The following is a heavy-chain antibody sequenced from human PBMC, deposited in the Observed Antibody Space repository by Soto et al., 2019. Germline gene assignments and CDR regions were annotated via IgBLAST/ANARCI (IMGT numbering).Heavy chain of an antibody. CDR2: MWYDGHVE. V-gene: IGHV3-33*01. D-gene: IGHD2-15*01. Sequence: QVHLVESGGGVVQPGRSLTLSCAASGFSFRTSGMHWVRQAPGKGLEWVTGMWYDGHVEGYLDPVKGRFTISRDNSNSLMSLQMSNLRVDDTAVYYCARGLPKVAGGAFDIWGHGTMVTVSS. J-gene: IGHJ3*02. CDR3: ARGLPKVAGGAFDI. CDR1: GFSFRTSG.